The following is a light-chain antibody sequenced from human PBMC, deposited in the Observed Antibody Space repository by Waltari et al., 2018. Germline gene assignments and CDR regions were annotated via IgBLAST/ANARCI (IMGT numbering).Light chain of an antibody. V-gene: IGLV2-23*01. J-gene: IGLJ2*01. Sequence: QSALTQPASVSGSPGQSITLSCTGTSSDVGSYKLVSWYQQPPGKAPRLMIYADSNRPSGSSNRFSGSKSGNTASLTISGLQAEDEAAYYCCSYAGSSTVKFGEGTYLTVL. CDR2: ADS. CDR1: SSDVGSYKL. CDR3: CSYAGSSTVK.